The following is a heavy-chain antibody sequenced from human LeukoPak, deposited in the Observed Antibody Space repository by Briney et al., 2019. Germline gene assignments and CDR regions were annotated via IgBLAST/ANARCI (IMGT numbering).Heavy chain of an antibody. Sequence: GGSLRLSCAASGFTFSSYEMNWVRQAPGKGLEWVSYISSSDSTIYYADSVKGRFTISRDNAKNSLYLQMNSLRAEDTAVYYCAKCRRDYAVSGYWGQGTLVTVSS. CDR3: AKCRRDYAVSGY. CDR1: GFTFSSYE. D-gene: IGHD4-17*01. V-gene: IGHV3-48*03. CDR2: ISSSDSTI. J-gene: IGHJ4*02.